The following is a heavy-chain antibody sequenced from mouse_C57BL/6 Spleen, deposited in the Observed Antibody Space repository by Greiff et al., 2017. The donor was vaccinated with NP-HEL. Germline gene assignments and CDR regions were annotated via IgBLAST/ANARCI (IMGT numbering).Heavy chain of an antibody. CDR3: ARDLGIYDGYYDAMDY. J-gene: IGHJ4*01. V-gene: IGHV3-6*01. CDR2: ISYDGSN. D-gene: IGHD2-3*01. CDR1: GYSITSGYY. Sequence: EVQLQESGPGLVKPSQSLSLTCSVTGYSITSGYYWNWIRQFPGNKLEWMGYISYDGSNNYNPSLKNRISITRDTSKNQFFLKLNSVTTEDTATYYCARDLGIYDGYYDAMDYWGQGTSVTVSS.